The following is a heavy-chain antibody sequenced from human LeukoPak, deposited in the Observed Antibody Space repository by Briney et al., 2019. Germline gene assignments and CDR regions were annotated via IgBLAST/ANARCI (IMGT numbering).Heavy chain of an antibody. CDR2: ISYDGSNK. D-gene: IGHD6-13*01. J-gene: IGHJ3*02. V-gene: IGHV3-30*03. Sequence: GRSLRLSCAASGFTFSSYGMHWVRQAPGNGLEWVAVISYDGSNKYYADSVKGRFTISRDNGKNSLYLQMNSLRAEDTAVYYCARDIGASGIWGQGTMVTVSS. CDR3: ARDIGASGI. CDR1: GFTFSSYG.